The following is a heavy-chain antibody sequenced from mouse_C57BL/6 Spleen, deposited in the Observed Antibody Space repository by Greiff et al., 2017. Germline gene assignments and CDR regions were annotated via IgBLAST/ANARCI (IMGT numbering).Heavy chain of an antibody. D-gene: IGHD1-1*01. CDR2: IWSGGST. CDR1: GFSLTSYG. J-gene: IGHJ2*01. V-gene: IGHV2-2*01. Sequence: QVQLKESGPGLVQPSPSLSITCPVSGFSLTSYGVHWVRQSPGKGLEWLGVIWSGGSTDYNAAFISRLSISKDNSKSQVFFKMNSLQADDTAIYYCARNSPYYYGSSYYFDYWGQGTTLTVSS. CDR3: ARNSPYYYGSSYYFDY.